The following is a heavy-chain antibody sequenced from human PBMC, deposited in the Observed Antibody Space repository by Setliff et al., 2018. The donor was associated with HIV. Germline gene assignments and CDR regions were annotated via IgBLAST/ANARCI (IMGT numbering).Heavy chain of an antibody. CDR1: GDSVNDRSYF. Sequence: SETLSLTCTVSGDSVNDRSYFWGWIRQPPGKGLEWIGTFYYHGDSRYNPSLKSRVAISVDPSKNQFSLQLNSVTAADTAVYYCARRRSGPQGWLLSNWFDAWGQGTLVTVSS. CDR2: FYYHGDS. V-gene: IGHV4-39*01. D-gene: IGHD3-3*01. CDR3: ARRRSGPQGWLLSNWFDA. J-gene: IGHJ5*02.